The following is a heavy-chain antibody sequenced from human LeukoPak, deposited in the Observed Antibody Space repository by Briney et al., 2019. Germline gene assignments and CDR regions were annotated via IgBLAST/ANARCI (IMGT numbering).Heavy chain of an antibody. CDR1: GFTVSSNY. D-gene: IGHD4-11*01. J-gene: IGHJ6*03. Sequence: GGSLRLSCAASGFTVSSNYMSWVRQAPGKGLEWVSVIYSGGSTYYADSVKGRFTISRDNSKNTLYLQMNSLRAEDTAVYYCAKGNYVGYYYYYMDVWGKGTTVTVSS. CDR2: IYSGGST. CDR3: AKGNYVGYYYYYMDV. V-gene: IGHV3-53*01.